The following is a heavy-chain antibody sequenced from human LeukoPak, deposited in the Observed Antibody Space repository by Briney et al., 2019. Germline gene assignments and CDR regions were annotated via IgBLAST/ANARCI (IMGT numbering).Heavy chain of an antibody. J-gene: IGHJ6*02. CDR2: VCTNHDT. V-gene: IGHV3-13*01. CDR3: TREWRGIASHYDGMDV. D-gene: IGHD6-6*01. Sequence: GGPLRLSCVASGFSVATYDMYWVRQAAGRGLEWVSAVCTNHDTLYLGSVKGRFTISRENAKNSFSLQMNYLRVEDTAVYYCTREWRGIASHYDGMDVWGQGTTVTVSS. CDR1: GFSVATYD.